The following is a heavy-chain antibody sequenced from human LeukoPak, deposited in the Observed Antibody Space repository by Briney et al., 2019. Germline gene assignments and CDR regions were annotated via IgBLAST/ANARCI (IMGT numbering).Heavy chain of an antibody. V-gene: IGHV3-23*01. J-gene: IGHJ5*02. Sequence: GGSLRLSCAASGFTFSSYAMSWVRQAPGKGLEWVSAISGSGGSTYYADSVKGRSTISRDNSKNTLYLQMNSLRAEDTAVYYCAKHLFGKYDVDWFDPWGQGTLVTVSS. CDR3: AKHLFGKYDVDWFDP. D-gene: IGHD1-1*01. CDR2: ISGSGGST. CDR1: GFTFSSYA.